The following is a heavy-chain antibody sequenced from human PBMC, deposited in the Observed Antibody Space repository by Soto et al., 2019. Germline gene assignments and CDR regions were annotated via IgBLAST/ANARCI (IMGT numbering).Heavy chain of an antibody. Sequence: SETLSLTCTVSGGSISSSSYYWGWIRQPPGKGLEWIGSIYYSGSTYYNPSLKSRVTISVDTSKNQFSLKLSSVTAADTAVYYCAKDQMDIVATTQLTYGMDVWGQGTTVTVSS. J-gene: IGHJ6*02. D-gene: IGHD5-12*01. CDR2: IYYSGST. CDR1: GGSISSSSYY. V-gene: IGHV4-39*02. CDR3: AKDQMDIVATTQLTYGMDV.